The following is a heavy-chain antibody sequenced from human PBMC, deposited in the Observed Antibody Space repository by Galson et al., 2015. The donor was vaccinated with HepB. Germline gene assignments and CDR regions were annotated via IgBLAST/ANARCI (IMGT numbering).Heavy chain of an antibody. CDR1: GFTLSSYA. Sequence: SLRLSCAASGFTLSSYAMSWVRQAPGKGLEWVSTISGGDGSTYYADSVKGRFTISRDNSKNTLYLQMNSLRAEDTAVYYCAKQIQGIAASGSVYWGQGTLVTVSS. V-gene: IGHV3-23*01. D-gene: IGHD6-13*01. J-gene: IGHJ4*02. CDR3: AKQIQGIAASGSVY. CDR2: ISGGDGST.